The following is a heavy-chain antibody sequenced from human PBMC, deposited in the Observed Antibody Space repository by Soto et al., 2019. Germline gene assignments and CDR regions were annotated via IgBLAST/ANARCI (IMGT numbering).Heavy chain of an antibody. V-gene: IGHV3-7*03. Sequence: LRLSCAASGFTFSSYWMSWVRQAPGKGLEWVANIKQDGSEKYYVDSVKGRFTISRDNAKNSLYLQMNSLRAEDTAVYYCARVLGXSSRVDTAMDYYYGMDVWGQGTTVTVSS. J-gene: IGHJ6*02. CDR2: IKQDGSEK. CDR3: ARVLGXSSRVDTAMDYYYGMDV. D-gene: IGHD5-18*01. CDR1: GFTFSSYW.